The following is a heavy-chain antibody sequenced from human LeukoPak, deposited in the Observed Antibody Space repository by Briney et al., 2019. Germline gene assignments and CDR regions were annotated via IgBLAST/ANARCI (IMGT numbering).Heavy chain of an antibody. CDR2: IYHSGST. V-gene: IGHV4-30-2*01. Sequence: SETLSLTCTVSGGSISSGAYYWSWIRQPPGKGLEWIGYIYHSGSTFYNPSLKSRVTISVDRSKNQVSLKLSSVTAADTAVYYCARELPHHYDTSGDYPWGQGTLVTVSS. CDR3: ARELPHHYDTSGDYP. J-gene: IGHJ5*02. D-gene: IGHD3-22*01. CDR1: GGSISSGAYY.